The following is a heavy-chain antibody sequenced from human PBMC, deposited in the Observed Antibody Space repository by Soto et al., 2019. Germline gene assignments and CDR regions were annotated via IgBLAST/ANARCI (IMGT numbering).Heavy chain of an antibody. D-gene: IGHD2-2*01. CDR3: ARDRRYCSGSTCYSHVDS. CDR2: IYHSGGT. CDR1: SDSISSSNW. V-gene: IGHV4-4*02. Sequence: QVQLQESGPGLVKSSGTLSLTCAVSSDSISSSNWWSWVRQPPGRGLEWIGEIYHSGGTNYNPSLKSRVAISVDKSKNQFSLKLTSVTAADTAVYFCARDRRYCSGSTCYSHVDSGGQGALVNVSS. J-gene: IGHJ4*02.